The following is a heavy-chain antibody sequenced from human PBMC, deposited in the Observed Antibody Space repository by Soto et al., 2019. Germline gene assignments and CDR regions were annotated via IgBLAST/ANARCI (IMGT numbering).Heavy chain of an antibody. D-gene: IGHD1-20*01. CDR1: GGTFSSYA. CDR3: ARYNWNGDFDY. CDR2: IIPIFGTA. Sequence: ASVKVSCKASGGTFSSYAISWVRQAPGQGLEWMGGIIPIFGTANYAQKFQGRVTITADESTSTAYMELSSLRSGDTAVYYCARYNWNGDFDYWGQGTLVTVSS. V-gene: IGHV1-69*13. J-gene: IGHJ4*02.